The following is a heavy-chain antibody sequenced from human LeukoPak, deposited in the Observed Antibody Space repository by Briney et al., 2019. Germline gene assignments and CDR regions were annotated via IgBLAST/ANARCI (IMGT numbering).Heavy chain of an antibody. V-gene: IGHV4-39*01. Sequence: PSETLSLTCTVSGGSISSSSYYWGWIRQPPGKGLDWIGSIYYSGSTYYNPSLKSRVTISVDTSKNQFSLKQSSVTAADTAVYYCARQGSLAAPPDYWGQGTLVTVSS. CDR3: ARQGSLAAPPDY. J-gene: IGHJ4*02. CDR1: GGSISSSSYY. D-gene: IGHD6-25*01. CDR2: IYYSGST.